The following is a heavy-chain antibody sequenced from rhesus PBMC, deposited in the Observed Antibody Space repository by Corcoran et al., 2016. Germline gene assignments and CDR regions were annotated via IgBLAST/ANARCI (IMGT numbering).Heavy chain of an antibody. V-gene: IGHV4S7*01. CDR3: ARHGNYEIFDY. Sequence: QVQLQESGPGRLKPSETLSLTCAVSVGAISGGSGRGWIRQPPGKGLEWIGSFYSSSGNTYSNPALKRLVTISTDTSKNQLFLKLISVTAADTAVYYCARHGNYEIFDYWGQGVLVTVSS. D-gene: IGHD4-35*01. CDR1: VGAISGGSG. CDR2: FYSSSGNT. J-gene: IGHJ4*01.